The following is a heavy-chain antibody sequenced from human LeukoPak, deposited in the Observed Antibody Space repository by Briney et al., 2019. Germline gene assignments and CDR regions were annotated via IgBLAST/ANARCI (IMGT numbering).Heavy chain of an antibody. V-gene: IGHV3-33*01. CDR1: GFTFSSYG. CDR2: IWYDGSNK. D-gene: IGHD3-3*01. J-gene: IGHJ5*02. CDR3: ARDPSTFVWNGYYGRFDP. Sequence: GRSLRLSCAASGFTFSSYGMHWVRQAPGKGLEWVAVIWYDGSNKYYADSVKGRFTISRDNSKNTLYLQMNSLRAEDTAVYYCARDPSTFVWNGYYGRFDPWGQGTLVTVSS.